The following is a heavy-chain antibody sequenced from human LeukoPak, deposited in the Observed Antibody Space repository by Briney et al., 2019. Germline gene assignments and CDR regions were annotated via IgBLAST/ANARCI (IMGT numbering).Heavy chain of an antibody. CDR1: GFTFSTYA. V-gene: IGHV3-23*01. CDR2: ISRGGDVT. D-gene: IGHD2-15*01. Sequence: GGSLRLSCTASGFTFSTYAMTWVRQAPGKGLEWVSLISRGGDVTYYADSVKGRFTISRDSSKNTLYLQMHSLRAEDTAVYYCAARPGEVAVPYDYWGQGTLVTVSS. CDR3: AARPGEVAVPYDY. J-gene: IGHJ4*02.